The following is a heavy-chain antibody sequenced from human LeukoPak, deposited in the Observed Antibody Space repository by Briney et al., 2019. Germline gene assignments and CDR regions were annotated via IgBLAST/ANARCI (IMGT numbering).Heavy chain of an antibody. V-gene: IGHV4-59*12. CDR3: ARRSRSGLRNHLHDY. CDR1: GGSISSYY. D-gene: IGHD1-14*01. J-gene: IGHJ4*02. Sequence: SETLSLTCTVSGGSISSYYWSWIRQPPGKGLEWIGYIYYSGSTNYKSSLKSRVTISVDTSKNQFSLKLSSVTAADTAVYYCARRSRSGLRNHLHDYWGQGTLVTVSS. CDR2: IYYSGST.